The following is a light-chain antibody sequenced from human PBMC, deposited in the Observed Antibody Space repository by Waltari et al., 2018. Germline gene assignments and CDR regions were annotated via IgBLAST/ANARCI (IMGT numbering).Light chain of an antibody. V-gene: IGKV3-15*01. J-gene: IGKJ2*01. CDR1: RGVGSA. Sequence: EILVTQSPATLSVSPGEGATLSCRASRGVGSALAWYQQKPGQAPRLLIFDASARATGIPAWFSGSGSGTEFTLSISSLQSEDSAAYYCQQYYDGYSFGQGTKLEIK. CDR2: DAS. CDR3: QQYYDGYS.